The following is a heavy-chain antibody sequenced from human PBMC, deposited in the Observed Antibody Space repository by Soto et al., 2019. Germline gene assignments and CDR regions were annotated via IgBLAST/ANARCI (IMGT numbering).Heavy chain of an antibody. Sequence: GASVKVSCKASGYTFTNYGISWVRQAPGQGLEWMGWISAYNGNTNYAQKLQGRVTMTTDASTSTAYMELRSLRSDATAVYYCARDREYKVPVEWDYWGQGTLVTVSS. CDR3: ARDREYKVPVEWDY. CDR1: GYTFTNYG. V-gene: IGHV1-18*04. J-gene: IGHJ4*02. CDR2: ISAYNGNT. D-gene: IGHD2-2*01.